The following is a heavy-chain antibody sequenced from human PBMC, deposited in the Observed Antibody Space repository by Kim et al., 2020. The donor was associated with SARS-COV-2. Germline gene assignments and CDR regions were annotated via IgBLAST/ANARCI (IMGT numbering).Heavy chain of an antibody. J-gene: IGHJ1*01. D-gene: IGHD6-19*01. CDR1: GFTFNTYA. CDR2: IRDSGGST. Sequence: GGSLRLSCAPSGFTFNTYAMSWVRQAPGKGLEWVSGIRDSGGSTKYAESVKGRFSISRDNSKNTLYLQMDSLRAEDTAVYYCAKVTSGSSGWFEYFQHWGQGALRTASS. CDR3: AKVTSGSSGWFEYFQH. V-gene: IGHV3-23*01.